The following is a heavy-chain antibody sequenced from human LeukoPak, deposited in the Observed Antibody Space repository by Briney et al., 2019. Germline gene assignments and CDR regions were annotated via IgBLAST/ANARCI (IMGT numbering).Heavy chain of an antibody. V-gene: IGHV3-48*04. CDR1: GFTFSSYA. Sequence: PGGSLRLSCAASGFTFSSYAMSWVRQAPGKGLEWISYISSSGSTIYYADSVKGRFTISRDNAKNSLYLQMNSLRAEDTAVYYCARDLRTYGMDVWGQGTTVTVSS. CDR2: ISSSGSTI. CDR3: ARDLRTYGMDV. J-gene: IGHJ6*02.